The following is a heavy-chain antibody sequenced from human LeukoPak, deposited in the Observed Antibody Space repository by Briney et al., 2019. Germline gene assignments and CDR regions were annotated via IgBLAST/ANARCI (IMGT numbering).Heavy chain of an antibody. CDR1: GGTFSSYA. CDR2: INPNSGGT. Sequence: ASVKVSCKASGGTFSSYAISWVRQAPGQGLEWMGWINPNSGGTNCAQKFQGLVTMSRDTFITTAYMEFSRLTSDDTAVYYCARTKPPCTSCLLLDYWGQGTLVTVSS. J-gene: IGHJ4*02. V-gene: IGHV1-2*02. D-gene: IGHD2-2*01. CDR3: ARTKPPCTSCLLLDY.